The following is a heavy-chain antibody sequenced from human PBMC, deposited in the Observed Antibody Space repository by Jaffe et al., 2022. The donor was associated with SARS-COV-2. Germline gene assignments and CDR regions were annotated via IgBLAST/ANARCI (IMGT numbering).Heavy chain of an antibody. CDR1: GDSVSSSSAT. Sequence: QVQLQQSGPGLVRPAQTLSITCVISGDSVSSSSATWNWIRLSPSRGLEWLGRTYYRAKWYNDYSVSVKSRMTITPETSKNQFSLQLNSVTPEDTAVYYCAREFRSKYEILTGYHRFDHWGQGTRVTVSS. J-gene: IGHJ5*02. CDR3: AREFRSKYEILTGYHRFDH. V-gene: IGHV6-1*01. CDR2: TYYRAKWYN. D-gene: IGHD3-9*01.